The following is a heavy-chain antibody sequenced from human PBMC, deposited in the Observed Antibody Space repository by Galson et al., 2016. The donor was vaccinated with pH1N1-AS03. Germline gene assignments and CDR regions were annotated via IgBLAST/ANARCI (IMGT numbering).Heavy chain of an antibody. Sequence: SVKVSCKASGGTFSTNGFTWVRQAPGQGLEWMGRIIPMLGRGNYAQEFQGRVTIIADISTSTTYMELSNLTSEDTAIYYCARERDSSSSSIFVYWGQGTQVTVSS. CDR1: GGTFSTNG. J-gene: IGHJ4*02. D-gene: IGHD6-6*01. CDR2: IIPMLGRG. CDR3: ARERDSSSSSIFVY. V-gene: IGHV1-69*04.